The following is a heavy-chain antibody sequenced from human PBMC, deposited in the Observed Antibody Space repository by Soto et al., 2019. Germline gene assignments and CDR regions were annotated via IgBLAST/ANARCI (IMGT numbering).Heavy chain of an antibody. V-gene: IGHV1-8*01. CDR1: GYTFTEFD. Sequence: QVLLVQSGADVKKPGASVKVSCKTSGYTFTEFDITWVRQAPGQGREWMGWMNTNTGNTGYAQKFQGRVTMTRDTSISTAYMELRRLRSEDTAVCYCARVVRFFGGQAGYWGQGTRVTVSS. D-gene: IGHD3-3*01. J-gene: IGHJ4*02. CDR3: ARVVRFFGGQAGY. CDR2: MNTNTGNT.